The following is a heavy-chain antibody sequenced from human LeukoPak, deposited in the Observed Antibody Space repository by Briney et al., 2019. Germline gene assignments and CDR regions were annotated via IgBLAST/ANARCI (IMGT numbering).Heavy chain of an antibody. J-gene: IGHJ4*02. CDR1: GGTFSSYA. CDR3: ARASVGYSGYDYFDY. D-gene: IGHD5-12*01. V-gene: IGHV1-69*13. Sequence: ASVKVSCKASGGTFSSYAISWVRQAPGQGLEWMGGIIPIFGTANYAQKFQGRVTITADESTSTAYMELSSQRSEDTAVYYCARASVGYSGYDYFDYWGQGTLVTVSS. CDR2: IIPIFGTA.